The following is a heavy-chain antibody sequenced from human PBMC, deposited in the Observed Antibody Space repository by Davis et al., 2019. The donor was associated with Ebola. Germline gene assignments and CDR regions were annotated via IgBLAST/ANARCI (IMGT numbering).Heavy chain of an antibody. CDR1: GDSIISNTYY. Sequence: PGGSLRLSCTVSGDSIISNTYYWGWIRQPPGKGLEWIGSVYYNGAGYYNPSLKSRVTMSIHTSKNQFSLNLTSVTAADTAVYYCAREALVPAAGNWFDPWGQGALVTVSS. J-gene: IGHJ5*02. D-gene: IGHD2-2*01. V-gene: IGHV4-39*07. CDR3: AREALVPAAGNWFDP. CDR2: VYYNGAG.